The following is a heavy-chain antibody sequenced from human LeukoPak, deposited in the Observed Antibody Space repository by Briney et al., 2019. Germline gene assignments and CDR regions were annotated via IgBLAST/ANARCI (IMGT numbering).Heavy chain of an antibody. J-gene: IGHJ4*02. D-gene: IGHD3-10*01. CDR3: ARTTYYYGSGSYSHYHFDY. V-gene: IGHV4-34*01. Sequence: SETLSLTCAVYGGSFSGYYWSWIRQPPGKGLEWIGEINHSGSTNYNPSLKSRVTISVDTSKNQFSLKLSSVTAADTAVYYCARTTYYYGSGSYSHYHFDYWGQGTLVTVSS. CDR1: GGSFSGYY. CDR2: INHSGST.